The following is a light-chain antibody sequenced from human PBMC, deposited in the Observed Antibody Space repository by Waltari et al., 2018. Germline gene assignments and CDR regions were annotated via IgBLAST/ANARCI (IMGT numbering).Light chain of an antibody. CDR3: QVWDDTTNSGV. CDR1: NIESKS. CDR2: YDS. Sequence: YVVTQPPSVSVAPGKTATLTCGGENIESKSVTWYQQKPGQAPVLVIFYDSDRPSGIPERFPGSNSGNTATLTSSWVEAGDEADYHCQVWDDTTNSGVFGGGTRLTVL. V-gene: IGLV3-21*04. J-gene: IGLJ3*02.